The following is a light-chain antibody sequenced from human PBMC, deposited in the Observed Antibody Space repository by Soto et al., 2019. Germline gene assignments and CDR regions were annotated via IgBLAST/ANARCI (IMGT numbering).Light chain of an antibody. V-gene: IGKV1-5*03. CDR3: QQYNSNPLT. CDR2: KTS. Sequence: DIQMTQSPSTLSASVGDRVTITCRASQSFSTWLAWYQQKPGKAPNLLIYKTSILESGVPSRFSGSGSGTEFTLTSSSLKPDDFVTYYCQQYNSNPLTFGGGTKVEIK. CDR1: QSFSTW. J-gene: IGKJ4*01.